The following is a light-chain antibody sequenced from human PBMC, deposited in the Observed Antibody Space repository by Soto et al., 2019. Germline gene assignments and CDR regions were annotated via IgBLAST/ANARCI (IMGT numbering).Light chain of an antibody. CDR2: GAS. J-gene: IGKJ2*01. V-gene: IGKV3-15*01. Sequence: EIVMTQSPATLSVSPGERATLSCRASQTVRSNLAWYQQRPGQAPRLLVYGASTRAAAIPARFSGSGSGTDFTLTITNLQSEDFAVYFCQHYNDWPYTFGQGTKVDIK. CDR1: QTVRSN. CDR3: QHYNDWPYT.